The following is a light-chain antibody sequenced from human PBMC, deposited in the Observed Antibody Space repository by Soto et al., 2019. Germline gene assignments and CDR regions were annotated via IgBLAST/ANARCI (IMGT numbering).Light chain of an antibody. CDR3: SSYTSSSTWV. V-gene: IGLV2-14*01. J-gene: IGLJ3*02. CDR1: SSDVGGYDY. Sequence: QSVLTQPASVSGSPGQSITISCTGTSSDVGGYDYVSWYQQHPGKAPKLMISEVNNRPSGVSDRFSGSKSGNTASLTISGLQADDEADYYCSSYTSSSTWVFGGGTKLTVL. CDR2: EVN.